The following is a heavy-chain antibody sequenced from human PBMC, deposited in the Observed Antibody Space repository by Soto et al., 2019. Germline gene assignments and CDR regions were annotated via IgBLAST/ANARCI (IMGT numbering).Heavy chain of an antibody. CDR2: IIPIFGTA. J-gene: IGHJ4*02. Sequence: ASVKVSCKASGGTFSSYAISWVRQAPGQGLEWMGGIIPIFGTANYAQKFQGRVTITADESTSTAYMELSSLRSEDTAVYYCAGAYYYDSSGYPLDFDYWGQGTLVTVSS. V-gene: IGHV1-69*13. CDR1: GGTFSSYA. D-gene: IGHD3-22*01. CDR3: AGAYYYDSSGYPLDFDY.